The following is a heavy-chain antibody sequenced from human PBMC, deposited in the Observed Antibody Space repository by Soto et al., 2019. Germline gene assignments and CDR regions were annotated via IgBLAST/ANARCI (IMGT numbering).Heavy chain of an antibody. CDR2: INAGNGNT. J-gene: IGHJ4*02. Sequence: ASVKVSCKASGYTFTGYAMHWVRQAPGQRLEWMGWINAGNGNTKYSQKFQGRVTITRDTSASTAYMELSSLRSEDTAVYYCARAVAVPADFDYWGPGTLVTISS. CDR3: ARAVAVPADFDY. V-gene: IGHV1-3*01. CDR1: GYTFTGYA. D-gene: IGHD6-19*01.